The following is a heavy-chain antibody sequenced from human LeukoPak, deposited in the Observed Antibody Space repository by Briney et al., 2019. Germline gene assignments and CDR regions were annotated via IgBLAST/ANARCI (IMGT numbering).Heavy chain of an antibody. V-gene: IGHV1-2*02. D-gene: IGHD1-14*01. Sequence: ASVKVSCKASGYTFDNFYIHWVRQAPGQGPEWMGWINGSDGSTKYAQRFQGRVIMTRVTAISTVYMDLSGLRPDDTAIYYCARDEGSTYNQLDYWGQGTLVTVSS. CDR1: GYTFDNFY. CDR3: ARDEGSTYNQLDY. J-gene: IGHJ4*02. CDR2: INGSDGST.